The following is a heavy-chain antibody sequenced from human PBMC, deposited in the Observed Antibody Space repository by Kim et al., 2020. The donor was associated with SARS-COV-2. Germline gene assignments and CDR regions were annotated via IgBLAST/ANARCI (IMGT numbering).Heavy chain of an antibody. CDR2: IRCDRSSK. D-gene: IGHD3-10*01. J-gene: IGHJ6*01. Sequence: GGSLRLSCAASGFTFGSYSMHWVRQAPGKGLEWVSGIRCDRSSKGYADSVKGRFTISKDNSKSTLYLQMNSLRAEDTAVYYCVRERRTGIWLGAGYHCM. CDR3: VRERRTGIWLGAGYHCM. V-gene: IGHV3-30*04. CDR1: GFTFGSYS.